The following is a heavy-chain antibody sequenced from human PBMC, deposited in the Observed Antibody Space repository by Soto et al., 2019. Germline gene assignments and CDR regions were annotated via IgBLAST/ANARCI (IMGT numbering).Heavy chain of an antibody. D-gene: IGHD1-26*01. J-gene: IGHJ4*02. CDR1: GGFISSSNW. CDR2: IYHSGTT. CDR3: AANSGTYSFDY. V-gene: IGHV4-4*02. Sequence: QVQLQESGPGLVKPSGTLSLTCAVSGGFISSSNWWSWVRQPPGKGLEWIGEIYHSGTTNYNPSLKSRLTISVDKSKNQFSLKLNSVTAADTAVYYCAANSGTYSFDYWGQGPLVTVSS.